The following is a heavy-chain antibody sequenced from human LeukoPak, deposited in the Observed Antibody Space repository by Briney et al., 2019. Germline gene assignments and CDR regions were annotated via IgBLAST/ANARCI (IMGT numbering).Heavy chain of an antibody. CDR1: GYTFTNYG. CDR3: ARDRFLWGLGNWFDL. D-gene: IGHD3-3*01. J-gene: IGHJ5*02. V-gene: IGHV1-18*01. CDR2: VSTSNPHT. Sequence: DSVKVSCKTSGYTFTNYGISWVRQAPGQGLEGVGWVSTSNPHTNYAPKFRGRVIMTIDPSTTTAYLEMRSLTSDDTAVYYCARDRFLWGLGNWFDLWGQGTLVTVTS.